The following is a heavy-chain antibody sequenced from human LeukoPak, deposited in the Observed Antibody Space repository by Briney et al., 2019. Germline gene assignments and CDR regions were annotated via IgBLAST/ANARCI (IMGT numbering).Heavy chain of an antibody. CDR1: GYTFTSYG. J-gene: IGHJ4*02. CDR2: ISAYNGNT. V-gene: IGHV1-18*01. CDR3: ARAGLLWFGEPFGY. Sequence: ASVKVSCKASGYTFTSYGISWVRQAPGQGLEWMGWISAYNGNTNYAQKLQGRVTMTTDTSTSTAYMELRSLRSDDTVVYYCARAGLLWFGEPFGYWGQGTLVTVSS. D-gene: IGHD3-10*01.